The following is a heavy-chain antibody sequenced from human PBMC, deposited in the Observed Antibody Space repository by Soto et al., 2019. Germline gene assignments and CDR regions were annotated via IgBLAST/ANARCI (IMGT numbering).Heavy chain of an antibody. D-gene: IGHD1-26*01. CDR1: GFTFSSYA. Sequence: PGGSLRLSCAASGFTFSSYAMHWVRQAPVKGLEWVAVISYDGSNKYYADSVKGRFTIPRDNSKNTLYLQMNSLRVEDTAVYYCARDPGSYYLDYWGQGTLVTVSS. J-gene: IGHJ4*02. CDR3: ARDPGSYYLDY. CDR2: ISYDGSNK. V-gene: IGHV3-30-3*01.